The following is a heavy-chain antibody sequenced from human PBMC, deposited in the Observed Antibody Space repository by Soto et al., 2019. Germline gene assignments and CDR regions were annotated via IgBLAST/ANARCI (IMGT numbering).Heavy chain of an antibody. J-gene: IGHJ5*02. CDR2: ISAYNGNT. CDR3: ARDHSPYCSCTSGYPRENSFDP. V-gene: IGHV1-18*01. Sequence: ASVKVSCKASGYTFMNYGISWVRQAPGQGLEWMGWISAYNGNTNYAQKLQGRVTMTTDTITSTAYRELRSLRSDDTGVYYCARDHSPYCSCTSGYPRENSFDPWGQGTVVTVSS. CDR1: GYTFMNYG. D-gene: IGHD2-2*01.